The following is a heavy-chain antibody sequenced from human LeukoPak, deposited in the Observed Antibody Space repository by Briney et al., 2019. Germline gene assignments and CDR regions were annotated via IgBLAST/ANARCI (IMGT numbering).Heavy chain of an antibody. CDR2: INPNSGGT. CDR3: ARDRVFADIVLMVYAPYYYGMDV. V-gene: IGHV1-2*04. Sequence: ASVKVSCKASGYTFTGYYMHWVRQAPGQGLEWMGWINPNSGGTNYAQKFQGWVTMTRDTSISTAYMELSRLRSDDTAVYYCARDRVFADIVLMVYAPYYYGMDVWGQGTTVTVSS. D-gene: IGHD2-8*01. J-gene: IGHJ6*02. CDR1: GYTFTGYY.